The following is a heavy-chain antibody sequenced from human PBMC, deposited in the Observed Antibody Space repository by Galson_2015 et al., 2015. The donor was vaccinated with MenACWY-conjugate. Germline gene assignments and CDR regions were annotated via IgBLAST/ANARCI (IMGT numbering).Heavy chain of an antibody. CDR3: ARVGQERRTLLPNFDG. CDR2: ISYDGKDK. J-gene: IGHJ4*02. CDR1: GFNFNMYS. D-gene: IGHD3-22*01. Sequence: SLRLSCAASGFNFNMYSLHWIRQAPGKGLEWVAVISYDGKDKFHGDSVKGRFIILRDNSKNTVYLQMNSLRGEDTGVYFCARVGQERRTLLPNFDGWGQGTRVTVSS. V-gene: IGHV3-30*01.